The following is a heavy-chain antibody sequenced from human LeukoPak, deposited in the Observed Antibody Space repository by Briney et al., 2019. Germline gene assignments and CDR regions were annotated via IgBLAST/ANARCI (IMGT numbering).Heavy chain of an antibody. V-gene: IGHV4-4*07. CDR3: ARVATAASGYYYYGMDV. J-gene: IGHJ6*02. CDR1: GGYISSYY. Sequence: SETLSLTCTVSGGYISSYYWSWIRQPAGKGLEWIGSIYTSGSTNYNPSLKSRVTMSVDTSKNQFSLKLSSVTAADTAVYYCARVATAASGYYYYGMDVWGQGTTVTVSS. D-gene: IGHD2-15*01. CDR2: IYTSGST.